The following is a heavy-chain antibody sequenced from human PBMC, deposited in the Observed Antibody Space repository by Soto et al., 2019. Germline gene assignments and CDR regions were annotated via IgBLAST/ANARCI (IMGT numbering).Heavy chain of an antibody. J-gene: IGHJ4*02. CDR3: ARHERGAIFSLLY. V-gene: IGHV4-59*08. Sequence: SETLSLTCTVSGGSISSYYWSWIRQPPGKGLEWIGYIHYSGSTNYNPSLKSRVTMVVDTSKNQFSLSLSSVTAADTAVYYCARHERGAIFSLLYWGQGTLVTVSS. CDR2: IHYSGST. D-gene: IGHD3-10*01. CDR1: GGSISSYY.